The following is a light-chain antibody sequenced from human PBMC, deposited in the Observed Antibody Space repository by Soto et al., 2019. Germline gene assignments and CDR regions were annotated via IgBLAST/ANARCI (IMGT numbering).Light chain of an antibody. Sequence: ETIITQSPGTLSVSPGETATVSCTASQSVSGDLAWYQQKRGQAPRLLIYEASTRTTGLPARFSGGGSGTEFTLTISSLQSEDFATYYCQQSYSTLITFGQGTRLEI. CDR2: EAS. CDR1: QSVSGD. V-gene: IGKV3-15*01. J-gene: IGKJ5*01. CDR3: QQSYSTLIT.